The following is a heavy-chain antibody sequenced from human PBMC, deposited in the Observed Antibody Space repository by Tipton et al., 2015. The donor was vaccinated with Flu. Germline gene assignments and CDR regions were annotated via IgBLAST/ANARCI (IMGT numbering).Heavy chain of an antibody. J-gene: IGHJ4*02. CDR3: ARDRGFGAYTFDY. Sequence: VQLVQSGAGVKKPGASVRISCTASGYTFTNYNMHWVRQAPGQGPEWMGIIYPSGGGTTYAQRFQGRVTLTRDKSTSTVYMELSSLRSADTAFYYCARDRGFGAYTFDYWGQGTLVTVAS. CDR2: IYPSGGGT. V-gene: IGHV1-46*01. CDR1: GYTFTNYN. D-gene: IGHD3-10*01.